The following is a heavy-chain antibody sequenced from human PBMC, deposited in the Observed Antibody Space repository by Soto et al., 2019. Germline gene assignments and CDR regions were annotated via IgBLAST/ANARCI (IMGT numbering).Heavy chain of an antibody. V-gene: IGHV3-30-3*01. D-gene: IGHD6-19*01. CDR3: ARDLQAVGAVGAARYYYYDMDV. CDR1: GFTFSSYA. J-gene: IGHJ6*02. Sequence: QVQLVESGGGVVQPGRSLRLSCAASGFTFSSYAMHWVRQAPGKGLEWVAVISYDETNNYYADSVKGRFTTSRDNSKNSLYLEMNSLRAEDTAVYYCARDLQAVGAVGAARYYYYDMDVWGQGTTVTVSS. CDR2: ISYDETNN.